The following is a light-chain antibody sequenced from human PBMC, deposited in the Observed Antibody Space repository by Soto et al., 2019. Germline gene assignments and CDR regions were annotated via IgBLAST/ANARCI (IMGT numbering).Light chain of an antibody. V-gene: IGLV2-23*01. CDR3: CSYAPSRTLL. J-gene: IGLJ2*01. CDR1: SSVVGTYNL. CDR2: EGN. Sequence: QSVLTQPASVSESPGESITISCTGTSSVVGTYNLVTWYQQHPGRVPKLILYEGNKRPSGVSSRFSASKSGNTASLTISGLQAEDEADYFCCSYAPSRTLLFGGGTKVTDL.